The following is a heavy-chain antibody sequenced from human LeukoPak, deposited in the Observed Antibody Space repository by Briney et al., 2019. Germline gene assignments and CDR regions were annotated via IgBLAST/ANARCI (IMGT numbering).Heavy chain of an antibody. V-gene: IGHV3-7*01. CDR1: GFTFSNDW. Sequence: GGSLRLSCAASGFTFSNDWMTWVRQAPGKGLEWVANIKQDGSEKFYVGSVKGRFTISRDNAKNSLSLQMNSLRVEDTAIYYCARDPWRYDSTGDGYGAFDIWGRGTMVTVSS. CDR2: IKQDGSEK. D-gene: IGHD3-22*01. CDR3: ARDPWRYDSTGDGYGAFDI. J-gene: IGHJ3*02.